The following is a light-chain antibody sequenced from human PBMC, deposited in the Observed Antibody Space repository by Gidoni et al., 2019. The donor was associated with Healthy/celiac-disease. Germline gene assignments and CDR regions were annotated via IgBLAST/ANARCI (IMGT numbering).Light chain of an antibody. CDR1: QGISPY. Sequence: VIWMTQSPSLLSASTGDRVTLSCRVSQGISPYLAWYRQKPGRAPELLIYTASTLQSGVPSRFSGSGSGTDFTLTISGLQSEDFATYYCQQYYNFPWTFGQGTKVEVK. J-gene: IGKJ1*01. CDR2: TAS. V-gene: IGKV1D-8*01. CDR3: QQYYNFPWT.